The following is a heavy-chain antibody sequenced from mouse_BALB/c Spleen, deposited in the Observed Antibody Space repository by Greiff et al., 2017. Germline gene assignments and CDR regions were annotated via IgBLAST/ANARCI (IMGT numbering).Heavy chain of an antibody. D-gene: IGHD2-1*01. J-gene: IGHJ2*01. Sequence: VQLVESGPDLVAPSQSLSITCTVSGFSLTSYGVHWVRQPPGKGLEWLVVIWSDGSTTYNSALKSRLSISKDNSKSQVFLKINSLQTDDTAMYYCARHGKNGNKDSPGYFDYWGQGTTLTVSS. CDR1: GFSLTSYG. CDR2: IWSDGST. CDR3: ARHGKNGNKDSPGYFDY. V-gene: IGHV2-6-2*01.